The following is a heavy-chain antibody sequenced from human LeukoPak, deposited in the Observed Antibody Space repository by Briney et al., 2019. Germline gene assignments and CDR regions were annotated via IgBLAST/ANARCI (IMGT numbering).Heavy chain of an antibody. CDR1: GGSISSDNSY. CDR2: IYYSGST. D-gene: IGHD6-13*01. V-gene: IGHV4-30-4*08. CDR3: ARGYSSSWTYYYYGMDV. Sequence: SQTLSLTCTVSGGSISSDNSYWSWIRQPPGKGLEWIGYIYYSGSTHYNPSLKSRVTISVDTSKNQFSLKLSSVTAADTAVYYCARGYSSSWTYYYYGMDVWGQGTTVTVSS. J-gene: IGHJ6*02.